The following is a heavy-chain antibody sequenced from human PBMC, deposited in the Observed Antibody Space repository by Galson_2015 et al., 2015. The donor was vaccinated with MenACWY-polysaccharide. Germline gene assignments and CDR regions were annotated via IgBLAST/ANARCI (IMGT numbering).Heavy chain of an antibody. CDR1: GFTFSSYA. Sequence: SLRLSCAASGFTFSSYAMSWVRQAPGKGLEWVSAISGSGGSTYYADSVKGRFTISRDNSKNTLYLQMNSLRAEDTAVYYCAKMGLCSSTSCSRGGSSGMDVWGQWTTVTVSS. J-gene: IGHJ6*02. CDR3: AKMGLCSSTSCSRGGSSGMDV. CDR2: ISGSGGST. V-gene: IGHV3-23*01. D-gene: IGHD2-2*01.